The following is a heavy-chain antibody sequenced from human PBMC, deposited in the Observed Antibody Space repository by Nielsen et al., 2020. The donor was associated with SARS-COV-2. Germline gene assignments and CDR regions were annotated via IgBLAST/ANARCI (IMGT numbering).Heavy chain of an antibody. CDR2: TYYRSKWYN. D-gene: IGHD6-19*01. J-gene: IGHJ5*02. Sequence: QTPSLTCAISGVRVSSNSAAWNWIRQSPSRGLEWLGRTYYRSKWYNDYAVSVKSRITINPDTSKNQFSLQLNSVTPEDTAVYYCARGYSIAVAGTTGWFDPWGQGTLVTVSS. CDR3: ARGYSIAVAGTTGWFDP. V-gene: IGHV6-1*01. CDR1: GVRVSSNSAA.